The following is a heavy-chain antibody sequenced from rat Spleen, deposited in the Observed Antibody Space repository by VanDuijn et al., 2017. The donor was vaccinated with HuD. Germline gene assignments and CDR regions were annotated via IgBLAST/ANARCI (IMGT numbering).Heavy chain of an antibody. Sequence: EVQVVESGGGSVQPGRSLKLSCAASGFTFSDYHMAWVRQAPTKGLEWVATISYDGNKTYYRDSVKGRFTISRDNAKSTLYLQMDSLRSEDTATYYCARSVFDYWGQGVMVTVSS. J-gene: IGHJ2*01. CDR3: ARSVFDY. CDR1: GFTFSDYH. V-gene: IGHV5-7*01. CDR2: ISYDGNKT.